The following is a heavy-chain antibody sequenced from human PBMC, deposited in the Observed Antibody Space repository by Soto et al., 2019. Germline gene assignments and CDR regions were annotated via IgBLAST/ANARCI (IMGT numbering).Heavy chain of an antibody. Sequence: ASVKVSCKASGYTFTSYAMHWVRQAPGQRLEWMGWINAGNGNTKYSQKFQGRVTITRDTSASTAYMELSSLRSEDTAVYYCARVRRGYYYGSGSYAPFDPWGQGTLGTVSS. V-gene: IGHV1-3*01. J-gene: IGHJ5*02. CDR3: ARVRRGYYYGSGSYAPFDP. CDR2: INAGNGNT. D-gene: IGHD3-10*01. CDR1: GYTFTSYA.